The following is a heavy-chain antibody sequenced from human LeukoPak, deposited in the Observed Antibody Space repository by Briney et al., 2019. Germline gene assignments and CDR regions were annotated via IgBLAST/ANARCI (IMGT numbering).Heavy chain of an antibody. D-gene: IGHD4-23*01. J-gene: IGHJ6*02. CDR2: FYTSGIT. CDR1: GVSISSYY. Sequence: KTSETLSLTCTVSGVSISSYYWSWIRQPAGKGLEWIGRFYTSGITNYNPSLKSRVTMSVDTSKNQFSLKLKSVTAADTAVYYCARDRTVVGTYYYYGMDVWGQGTTVTVSS. V-gene: IGHV4-4*07. CDR3: ARDRTVVGTYYYYGMDV.